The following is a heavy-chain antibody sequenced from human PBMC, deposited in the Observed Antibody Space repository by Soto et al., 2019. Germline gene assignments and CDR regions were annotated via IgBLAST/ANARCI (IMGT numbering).Heavy chain of an antibody. Sequence: AGSLRLSCAASGFTFSSYWMSWVRQAPGKGLEWVANIKQDGSEKYYVDSVKGRFTISRDNAKNSLYLQMNSLRAEDTAVYYCAREAYSSSWLSVVNYYYGMDVWGQGTTVTVSS. J-gene: IGHJ6*02. CDR3: AREAYSSSWLSVVNYYYGMDV. V-gene: IGHV3-7*01. D-gene: IGHD6-13*01. CDR1: GFTFSSYW. CDR2: IKQDGSEK.